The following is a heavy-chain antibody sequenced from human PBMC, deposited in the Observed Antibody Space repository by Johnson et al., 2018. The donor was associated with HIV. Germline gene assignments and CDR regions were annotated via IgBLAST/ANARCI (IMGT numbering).Heavy chain of an antibody. V-gene: IGHV3-30*03. CDR1: GFTFSGYG. J-gene: IGHJ3*02. CDR2: ISYDGSNK. D-gene: IGHD6-6*01. Sequence: QVQLVESGGGEVQPGRSLRLSCAASGFTFSGYGMHWVRQAPGKGLEWVAVISYDGSNKYYADSVKGRFTISRDNSKNTLYLQMNSLRAEDTAVYYCARSYSSSSHDAFDIWGQGTMVTVSS. CDR3: ARSYSSSSHDAFDI.